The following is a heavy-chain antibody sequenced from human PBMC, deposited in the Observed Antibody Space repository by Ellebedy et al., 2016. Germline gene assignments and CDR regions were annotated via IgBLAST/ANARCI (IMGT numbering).Heavy chain of an antibody. CDR2: ISAGGDIT. CDR3: YYGHYSGF. D-gene: IGHD4-17*01. CDR1: GLTVSSFF. J-gene: IGHJ4*02. Sequence: GESLKISXAPSGLTVSSFFMTWVRQAPGGGLEWVSTISAGGDITFSADSVKGRFTISRDNSRYTLYLQMDSLTAADTAVYYCYYGHYSGFWGQGTLVTVSS. V-gene: IGHV3-23*01.